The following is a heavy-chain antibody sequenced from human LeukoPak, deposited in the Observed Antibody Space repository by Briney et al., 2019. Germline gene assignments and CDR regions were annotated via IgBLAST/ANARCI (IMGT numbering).Heavy chain of an antibody. D-gene: IGHD5-12*01. J-gene: IGHJ4*02. CDR2: ISGSGGST. V-gene: IGHV3-23*01. CDR1: GFTFSSYA. CDR3: AKDIVATRGVGVFDY. Sequence: PGGSLRLSCAASGFTFSSYAMSWVRQAPGKGLEWVSAISGSGGSTYYADSVKGRFTISRDNSKNTLYLQMNSLRAEDTAVYYCAKDIVATRGVGVFDYWGQGTLVTVSS.